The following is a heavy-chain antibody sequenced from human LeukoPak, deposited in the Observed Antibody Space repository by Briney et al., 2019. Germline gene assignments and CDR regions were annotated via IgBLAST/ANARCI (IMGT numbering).Heavy chain of an antibody. Sequence: GGSLRLSCAASGFTFSDYYMSWIRQAPGKGLEWVSYISSSGSTIYYADSVKGRFTISRDNAKNSLYLQMNSLRAEDTAVYYCAKPHFTAWSWFDPRGQGTLVTVSS. J-gene: IGHJ5*02. CDR2: ISSSGSTI. D-gene: IGHD2-21*01. CDR3: AKPHFTAWSWFDP. V-gene: IGHV3-11*01. CDR1: GFTFSDYY.